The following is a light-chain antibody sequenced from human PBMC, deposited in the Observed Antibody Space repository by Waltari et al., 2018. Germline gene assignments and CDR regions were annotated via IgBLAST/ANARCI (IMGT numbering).Light chain of an antibody. CDR1: QSVGRT. Sequence: EIVFTQSPASLSLSPGARATLSCRASQSVGRTLAWYQQRPGQAPRLLIYDASSRATGIPDRFSGSGSGTDFSLTISRLEPEDFAVYYCQKYGTRPATFGQGTKVEVK. CDR2: DAS. J-gene: IGKJ1*01. CDR3: QKYGTRPAT. V-gene: IGKV3-20*01.